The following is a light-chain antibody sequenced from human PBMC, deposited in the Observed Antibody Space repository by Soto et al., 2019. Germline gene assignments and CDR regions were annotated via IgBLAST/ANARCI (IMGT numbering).Light chain of an antibody. CDR2: GAS. J-gene: IGKJ1*01. Sequence: EILMTQSPATLSVSPGERATLSCRATQTVNNKVVWYQHKPGQAPRLLIYGASTRATGIPARFSGSGSGTEFTLSISSLQSEDFAVYYCQQYNNWWTFGQGTKVHIK. CDR1: QTVNNK. CDR3: QQYNNWWT. V-gene: IGKV3-15*01.